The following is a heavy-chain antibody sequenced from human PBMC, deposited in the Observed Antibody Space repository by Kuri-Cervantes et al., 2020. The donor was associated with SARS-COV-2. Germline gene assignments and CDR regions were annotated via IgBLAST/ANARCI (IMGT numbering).Heavy chain of an antibody. D-gene: IGHD2-2*01. V-gene: IGHV4-39*07. CDR1: GGSISSSSYY. CDR2: IYYSGST. CDR3: ARGGGYQLLSDDAFDI. Sequence: GSLRLSCTVSGGSISSSSYYWGWIRQPPGKGLEWIGSIYYSGSTYYNPSLKSRVTISVDTSKNQFSLKLSSVTAADTAVYYCARGGGYQLLSDDAFDIWGRGTMVTVSS. J-gene: IGHJ3*02.